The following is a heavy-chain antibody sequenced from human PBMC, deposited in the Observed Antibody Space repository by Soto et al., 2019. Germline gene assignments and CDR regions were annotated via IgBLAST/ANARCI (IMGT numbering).Heavy chain of an antibody. V-gene: IGHV4-34*01. CDR1: GGSFSGYY. D-gene: IGHD2-15*01. CDR2: INHSGST. Sequence: SETLSLTCAVYGGSFSGYYWSWIRQPPGKGLEWIGEINHSGSTNYNPFLKSRVTISVDTSKNQFSLKLSSVTAADTAVYYCARGKNMSVVVVAAGLGYYYMDVWGKGTTVTVSS. CDR3: ARGKNMSVVVVAAGLGYYYMDV. J-gene: IGHJ6*03.